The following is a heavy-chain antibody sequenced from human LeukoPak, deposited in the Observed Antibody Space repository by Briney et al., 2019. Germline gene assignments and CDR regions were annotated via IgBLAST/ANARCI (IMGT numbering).Heavy chain of an antibody. CDR3: ARASRDGYNDWFDP. Sequence: ASVKVSCKASGGTFSSYAISWLRQAPGQGLEWMGGIIPIFGTANYAQKFQGRVTITADESTSTAYMELSSLRSEDTAVYYCARASRDGYNDWFDPWGQGTLVTDSS. V-gene: IGHV1-69*13. J-gene: IGHJ5*02. CDR1: GGTFSSYA. CDR2: IIPIFGTA. D-gene: IGHD5-24*01.